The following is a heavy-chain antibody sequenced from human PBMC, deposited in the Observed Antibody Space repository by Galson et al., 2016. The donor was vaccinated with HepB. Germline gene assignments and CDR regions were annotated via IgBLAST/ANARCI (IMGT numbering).Heavy chain of an antibody. CDR3: ARAHYYDTSGSHYYFDF. D-gene: IGHD3-22*01. Sequence: SVKVSCKASGGTFSNYTINWVRQAPGQGLEWMGGIIPIFGTANYAQKFQGRVTITADKSTSTAYMELSSLRSEDTAVYYCARAHYYDTSGSHYYFDFWGQGTLVTVSS. CDR1: GGTFSNYT. J-gene: IGHJ4*02. V-gene: IGHV1-69*06. CDR2: IIPIFGTA.